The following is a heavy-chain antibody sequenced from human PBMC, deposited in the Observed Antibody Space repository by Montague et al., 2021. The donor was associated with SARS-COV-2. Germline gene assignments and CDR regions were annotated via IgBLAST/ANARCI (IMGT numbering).Heavy chain of an antibody. D-gene: IGHD6-19*01. CDR1: GGSISSSNW. V-gene: IGHV4-4*02. J-gene: IGHJ6*02. Sequence: SETLSLTCAVSGGSISSSNWWSWVRQPPGKGLEWIREIYHSGSTNYNPXXKSRVTISVDKSKNQFSLKLSSVTAADTAVYYCARESSGCFFRRCSRYGLDVWGQGTTVTVSS. CDR3: ARESSGCFFRRCSRYGLDV. CDR2: IYHSGST.